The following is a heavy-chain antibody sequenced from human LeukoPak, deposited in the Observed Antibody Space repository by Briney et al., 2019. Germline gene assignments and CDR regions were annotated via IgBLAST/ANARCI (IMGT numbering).Heavy chain of an antibody. Sequence: GGSLRLSCAASGFTFDDYAMHWVRQAPGKGLEWVSGISWNSGSIGYADSVKGRFTISRDNAKNSLYLQMNSLRAEDTALYYCAKAMVQLERGAGYDYWGQGTLVTVSS. D-gene: IGHD1-1*01. V-gene: IGHV3-9*01. CDR1: GFTFDDYA. CDR2: ISWNSGSI. J-gene: IGHJ4*02. CDR3: AKAMVQLERGAGYDY.